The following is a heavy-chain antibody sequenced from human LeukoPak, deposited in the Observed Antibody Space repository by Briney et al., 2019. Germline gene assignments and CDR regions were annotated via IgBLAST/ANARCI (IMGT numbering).Heavy chain of an antibody. V-gene: IGHV1-18*01. CDR1: GYTFTSYG. J-gene: IGHJ5*02. CDR2: ISAYNGNT. CDR3: ARDRGRYDFWSGYYDRFDP. D-gene: IGHD3-3*01. Sequence: ASVKVSCKASGYTFTSYGISWVRQAPGQGLEWMGWISAYNGNTNYAQKLQGRVTMTTDTSTSTAYMELRSLRSDDTAVYYCARDRGRYDFWSGYYDRFDPWGQGTLVTVSS.